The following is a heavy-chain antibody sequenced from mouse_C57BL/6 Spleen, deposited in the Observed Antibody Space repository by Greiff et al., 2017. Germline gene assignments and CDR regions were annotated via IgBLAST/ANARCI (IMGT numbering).Heavy chain of an antibody. CDR1: GFSLTSYG. CDR3: ARNWKVATDYAMDY. J-gene: IGHJ4*01. Sequence: VQLVESGPGLVQPSQSLSITCTVSGFSLTSYGVHWVRQSPGKGLEWLGVIWSGGSTDYNAAFISRLSISKDNSKSQVFFKMNSLQADDTAIYYCARNWKVATDYAMDYWGQGTSVTVSS. D-gene: IGHD1-1*01. V-gene: IGHV2-2*01. CDR2: IWSGGST.